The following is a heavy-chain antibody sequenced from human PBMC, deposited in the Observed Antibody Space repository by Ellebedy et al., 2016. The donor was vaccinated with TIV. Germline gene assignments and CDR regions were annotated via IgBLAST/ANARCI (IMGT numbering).Heavy chain of an antibody. Sequence: AASVKVSCKASGGTFSSYAINWVRQAPGQGLAWMGGIIPIFGAANYAQKFRGRVTITADESTSTAYMQLSSLRSEDTAVYYCARAVGSGDYALGSFDNWGRGTPVTVSS. D-gene: IGHD4-17*01. CDR2: IIPIFGAA. V-gene: IGHV1-69*13. CDR1: GGTFSSYA. CDR3: ARAVGSGDYALGSFDN. J-gene: IGHJ4*02.